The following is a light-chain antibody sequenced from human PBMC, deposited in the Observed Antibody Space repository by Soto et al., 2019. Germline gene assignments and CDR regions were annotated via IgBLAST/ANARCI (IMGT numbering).Light chain of an antibody. CDR2: GAS. J-gene: IGKJ2*01. CDR1: QSVSSN. CDR3: QQYNNWLHT. Sequence: EIVMTQSPATLSVSPGERATLSCRASQSVSSNLAWYQQKPGQAPRLLIYGASTRATGIPARFSGSGSGTEFTLTISSLPSEDFAVYYCQQYNNWLHTFGQGTKLEIK. V-gene: IGKV3-15*01.